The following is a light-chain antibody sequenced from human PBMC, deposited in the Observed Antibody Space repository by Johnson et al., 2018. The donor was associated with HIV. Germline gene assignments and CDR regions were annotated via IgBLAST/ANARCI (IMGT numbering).Light chain of an antibody. CDR2: DNN. CDR1: SSNVGSSF. J-gene: IGLJ1*01. CDR3: GTWDSSLTSYV. Sequence: QSVLTQPPSVSAAPGQTVTISCSGSSSNVGSSFVSWYRQVPGTAPKLLIYDNNKRPSGIPGRFSGSKSGPSATLGITGLQTGDEADYHCGTWDSSLTSYVFGAGTKVTVL. V-gene: IGLV1-51*01.